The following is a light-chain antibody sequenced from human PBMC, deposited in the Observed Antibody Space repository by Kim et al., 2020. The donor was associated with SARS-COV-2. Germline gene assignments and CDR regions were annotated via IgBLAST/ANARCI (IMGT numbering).Light chain of an antibody. CDR2: GVF. J-gene: IGKJ4*01. CDR3: QQYSDWPLT. Sequence: PPREGADPPCRASHTVICYVAWYQNRPGQDHRLLIHGVFSRGTNVPARFRAAGSGTELTLTIRALESEHFAVYYCQQYSDWPLTFGGGAQMEI. V-gene: IGKV3-15*01. CDR1: HTVICY.